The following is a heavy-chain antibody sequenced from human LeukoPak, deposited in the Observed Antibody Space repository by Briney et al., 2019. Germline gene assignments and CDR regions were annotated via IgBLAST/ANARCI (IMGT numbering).Heavy chain of an antibody. CDR2: IYYSGST. D-gene: IGHD2-21*01. CDR1: GGSISSHY. Sequence: SETLSLTCSVSGGSISSHYWSWIRQPPGKGLEWIGYIYYSGSTNYNPPLKSRVTISVDTSKNQFSLKLSSVTAADTAVYYCSRYVVSSFDYWGQGTLVTVSS. J-gene: IGHJ4*02. V-gene: IGHV4-59*11. CDR3: SRYVVSSFDY.